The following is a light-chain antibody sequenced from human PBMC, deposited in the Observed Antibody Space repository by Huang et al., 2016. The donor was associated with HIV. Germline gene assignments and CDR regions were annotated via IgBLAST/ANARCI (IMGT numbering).Light chain of an antibody. V-gene: IGKV3-15*01. CDR3: QQYNNWPSLT. Sequence: EIVMTQSPATLSVSPGERATLSCRASQSIGVDLAWYQQKLCRAPRLLICGASTRATGIPARFSGSGSGTEFTLTISSLQSEDFAFYYCQQYNNWPSLTFGGGTKVEIK. CDR2: GAS. J-gene: IGKJ4*01. CDR1: QSIGVD.